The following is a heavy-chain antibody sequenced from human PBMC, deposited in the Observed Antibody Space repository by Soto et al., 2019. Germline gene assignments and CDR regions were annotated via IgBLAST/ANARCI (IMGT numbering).Heavy chain of an antibody. CDR3: AKDRNRWLRFDLGY. CDR2: ITGSAGST. V-gene: IGHV3-23*01. D-gene: IGHD5-12*01. CDR1: GFTFSSYA. J-gene: IGHJ4*02. Sequence: EVQLLESGGGLVQPGGSLRLSCAASGFTFSSYAMSWVRQAPGKGLEWVSSITGSAGSTYYADSVKGRFTISSDNSKNTLYLQMNSLRVEDTAVYYCAKDRNRWLRFDLGYWGQGTLVTVSS.